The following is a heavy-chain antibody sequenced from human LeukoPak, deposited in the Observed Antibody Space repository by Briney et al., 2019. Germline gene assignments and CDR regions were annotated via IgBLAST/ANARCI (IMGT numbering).Heavy chain of an antibody. D-gene: IGHD6-19*01. J-gene: IGHJ4*02. CDR3: ARSNGWYLDY. V-gene: IGHV3-30-3*01. Sequence: GGSLRLSCAASGFTFSSYAMHWVRQAPGKGLEWVAVISYDGSNKYYADSVKGRFTISRDNSKTTLYLHMNSLRVEDTAVYYCARSNGWYLDYWGQGTLVTVSS. CDR2: ISYDGSNK. CDR1: GFTFSSYA.